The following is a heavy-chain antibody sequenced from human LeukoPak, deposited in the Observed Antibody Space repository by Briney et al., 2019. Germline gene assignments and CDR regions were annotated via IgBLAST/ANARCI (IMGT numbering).Heavy chain of an antibody. D-gene: IGHD2-2*02. J-gene: IGHJ6*02. Sequence: SVKVSCKASGGTFSSYAISWVRQAPGQGLEWMGRIIPIFGIANYAQKFQGRVTITADKSTSTAYVELSSLRSEDTAVYYCARDRDCSSTSCYTRYIQEGADYYYYGMDVWGQGTTVTVSS. CDR2: IIPIFGIA. V-gene: IGHV1-69*04. CDR3: ARDRDCSSTSCYTRYIQEGADYYYYGMDV. CDR1: GGTFSSYA.